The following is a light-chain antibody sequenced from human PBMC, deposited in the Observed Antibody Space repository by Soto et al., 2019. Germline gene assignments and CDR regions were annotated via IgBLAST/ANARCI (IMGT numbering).Light chain of an antibody. CDR2: AAS. V-gene: IGKV3-20*01. CDR1: QSVSSD. J-gene: IGKJ1*01. CDR3: QQYGSSPRT. Sequence: EIVITRSPATLSVSPWERATVCCRASQSVSSDLAWYHQKPGQAPRLLIYAASSRATGIPDRFSGSGSGTDFSLTISRLEAEDFAVYYCQQYGSSPRTFGQGTKVDIK.